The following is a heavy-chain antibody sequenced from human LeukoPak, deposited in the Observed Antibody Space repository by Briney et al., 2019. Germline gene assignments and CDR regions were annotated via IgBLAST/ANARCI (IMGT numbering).Heavy chain of an antibody. CDR3: ASSGIAGD. CDR1: GFTFSSYS. CDR2: ISSSSSYI. D-gene: IGHD2-21*01. V-gene: IGHV3-21*01. Sequence: ETGGSLRLSCAASGFTFSSYSMNWVRQARGKGLEWVSSISSSSSYIYYADSVKGRFTISRDNAKNSLYLQMNSLRAEDTAVYYCASSGIAGDWGQGTLVTVSS. J-gene: IGHJ4*02.